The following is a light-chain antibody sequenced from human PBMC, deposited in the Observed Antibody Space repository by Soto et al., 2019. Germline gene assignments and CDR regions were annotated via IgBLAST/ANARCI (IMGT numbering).Light chain of an antibody. CDR1: QSVNSC. CDR3: QLRSNWPPA. Sequence: EIVLTQTPATLSLSPGERANLSCRASQSVNSCLAWYQQKPGQGPRLLIYDASNRATGIPARFSGSGSGTDFTLTISSLEPEDLAVYYCQLRSNWPPAFGGGTKVEIK. V-gene: IGKV3-11*01. CDR2: DAS. J-gene: IGKJ4*01.